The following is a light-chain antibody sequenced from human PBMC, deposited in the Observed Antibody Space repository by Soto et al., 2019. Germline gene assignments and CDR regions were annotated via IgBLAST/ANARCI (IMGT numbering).Light chain of an antibody. V-gene: IGKV1-5*03. CDR2: KAS. J-gene: IGKJ1*01. CDR1: QSISTW. CDR3: QQYSSYWT. Sequence: IQMTQSPSTLSASVGDRVTLTCRASQSISTWLAWYQQKPGKAPKLLIYKASSLESGVPSTFSGSGSGTEFTLTISSLQPDDVATYYCQQYSSYWTVGQGTKVEIK.